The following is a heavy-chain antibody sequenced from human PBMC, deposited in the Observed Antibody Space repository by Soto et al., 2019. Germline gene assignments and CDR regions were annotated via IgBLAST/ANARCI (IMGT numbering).Heavy chain of an antibody. CDR2: TNPSGGST. V-gene: IGHV1-46*01. J-gene: IGHJ5*02. Sequence: ASVKVSCKASGYTFTSYYMHWVRQAPGQGLEWMGITNPSGGSTSYAQKFQGRVTMTRDTSTSTVYMELSSLRSEDTAVYYCARDVVRYSSSWYRSKGNWFDPWGQGTLVTVSS. D-gene: IGHD6-13*01. CDR3: ARDVVRYSSSWYRSKGNWFDP. CDR1: GYTFTSYY.